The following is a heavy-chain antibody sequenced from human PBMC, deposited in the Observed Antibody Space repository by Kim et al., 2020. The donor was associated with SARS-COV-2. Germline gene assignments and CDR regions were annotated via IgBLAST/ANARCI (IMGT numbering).Heavy chain of an antibody. CDR3: AGQLRVMLLVILHYAFDI. CDR1: GYTFTDYY. CDR2: INPDSGGT. J-gene: IGHJ3*02. Sequence: ASVKVSCKASGYTFTDYYLHGVRQAPGQGLEWMGWINPDSGGTNYAQKFQGRVAMTRDTSIRTAYMELSRLRSDDTAVYYCAGQLRVMLLVILHYAFDIWGQGTMVTVSS. V-gene: IGHV1-2*02. D-gene: IGHD3-16*01.